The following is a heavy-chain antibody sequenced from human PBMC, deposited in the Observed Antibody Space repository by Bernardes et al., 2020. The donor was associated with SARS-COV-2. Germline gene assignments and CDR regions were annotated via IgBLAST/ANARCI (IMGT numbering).Heavy chain of an antibody. CDR3: ARESDWNYVFDY. D-gene: IGHD1-7*01. J-gene: IGHJ4*02. CDR1: EFTFRSYA. CDR2: ITSSSSYK. Sequence: GWSLRRSCAASEFTFRSYAMSWVRQAPGKGLEWVSSITSSSSYKYYADSVKGRFTISRDNAKNSLYLQMNSLRAEDTAVYFCARESDWNYVFDYWGQGTLVTVSS. V-gene: IGHV3-21*01.